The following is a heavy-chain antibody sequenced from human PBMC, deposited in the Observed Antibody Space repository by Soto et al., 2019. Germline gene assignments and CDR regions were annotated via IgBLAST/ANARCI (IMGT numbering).Heavy chain of an antibody. V-gene: IGHV1-18*04. D-gene: IGHD2-8*01. CDR1: GYTFSSYS. CDR3: ARDNGYFDV. J-gene: IGHJ4*02. CDR2: ISTYSGNT. Sequence: QIQMVQSGAEVKQPGASVKISCKTSGYTFSSYSINWVRQAPGQGLAWMAWISTYSGNTHYAERVQGRVTVTLDKSARTAFMEMRGLTSDDTAVYFCARDNGYFDVWGQGTLVTVSS.